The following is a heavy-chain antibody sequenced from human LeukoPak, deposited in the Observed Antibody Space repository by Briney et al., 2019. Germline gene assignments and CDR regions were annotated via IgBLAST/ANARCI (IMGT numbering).Heavy chain of an antibody. V-gene: IGHV3-33*01. D-gene: IGHD3-3*01. CDR3: ARVDYDFWSGYYAFDI. CDR1: GFTFSSYG. Sequence: GGSLRLSCAASGFTFSSYGMHWVRQAPGKGLEWVADIWFDGKNEHFADSVKGRFTISRDNSKNTMYLQINSLRAEDTAVYYCARVDYDFWSGYYAFDIWGQGTMVTVSS. CDR2: IWFDGKNE. J-gene: IGHJ3*02.